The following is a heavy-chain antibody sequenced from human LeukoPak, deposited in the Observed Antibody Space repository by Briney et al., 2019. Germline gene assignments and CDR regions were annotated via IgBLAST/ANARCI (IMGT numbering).Heavy chain of an antibody. J-gene: IGHJ5*02. Sequence: PSETLSLTCTVSGYSISTGSYWGWIRQPPGKGLEWIGNIQYRGDSYYNPSLKSRVTISLDTSKNQFSLRLNSVTAADTAVYYCARGGSGWYPPFDPWGQGTLVTVSS. V-gene: IGHV4-38-2*02. CDR1: GYSISTGSY. CDR3: ARGGSGWYPPFDP. D-gene: IGHD6-19*01. CDR2: IQYRGDS.